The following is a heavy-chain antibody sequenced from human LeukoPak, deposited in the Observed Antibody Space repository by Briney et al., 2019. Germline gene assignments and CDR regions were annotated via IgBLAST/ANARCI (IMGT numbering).Heavy chain of an antibody. J-gene: IGHJ4*02. CDR2: INPNSGGT. CDR3: AKVSGSYPLSYFDY. Sequence: ASVKVSCKASGYTFTGYYMHWVRPAPGQGLEWMGWINPNSGGTNYAQKFRGRVTMTRDTSISTAYMELSRLRADDTAVYYCAKVSGSYPLSYFDYWGQGTLVTVSS. CDR1: GYTFTGYY. V-gene: IGHV1-2*02. D-gene: IGHD1-26*01.